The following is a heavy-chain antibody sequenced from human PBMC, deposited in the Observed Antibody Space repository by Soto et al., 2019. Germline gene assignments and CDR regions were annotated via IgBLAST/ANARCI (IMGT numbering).Heavy chain of an antibody. CDR3: ARIVATITSPFDY. J-gene: IGHJ4*02. D-gene: IGHD5-12*01. Sequence: EVQLVESGGGLVKPGGSLRLSCAASGFTFSSYSMNWVRQAPGKGLEWVSSISSSSSYIYYADSVKGRFTISRDNAKNSLYLHMNSLRAEDTAVYYCARIVATITSPFDYWGQGTLVTVSS. CDR1: GFTFSSYS. CDR2: ISSSSSYI. V-gene: IGHV3-21*01.